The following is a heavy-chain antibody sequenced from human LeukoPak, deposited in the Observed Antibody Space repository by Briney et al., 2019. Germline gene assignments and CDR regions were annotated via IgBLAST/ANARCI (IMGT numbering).Heavy chain of an antibody. CDR2: TYYRSKWYN. V-gene: IGHV6-1*01. Sequence: SQTLSLTCAISGDSVSSNSAAWYWIRLSPSRGLEWLGRTYYRSKWYNDSALSVKSRITINPDTSKNPFSLQLDSVTPEDTAMYYCARGINRVLDYWGQGTLVTVSS. J-gene: IGHJ4*02. D-gene: IGHD3-10*01. CDR1: GDSVSSNSAA. CDR3: ARGINRVLDY.